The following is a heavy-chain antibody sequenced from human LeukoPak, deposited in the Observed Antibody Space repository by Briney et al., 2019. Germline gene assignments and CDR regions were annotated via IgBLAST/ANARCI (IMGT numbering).Heavy chain of an antibody. CDR3: ARAEWELLLFDY. J-gene: IGHJ4*02. Sequence: ASVKVSCKASGYTFTSYAMHWVRQAPGQRLEWMGWINAGNGNTKYSQKFQGRVTITRDTSASTAYMELSSLRSEDTAVYYCARAEWELLLFDYWGQGTLATVSS. CDR2: INAGNGNT. D-gene: IGHD1-26*01. V-gene: IGHV1-3*01. CDR1: GYTFTSYA.